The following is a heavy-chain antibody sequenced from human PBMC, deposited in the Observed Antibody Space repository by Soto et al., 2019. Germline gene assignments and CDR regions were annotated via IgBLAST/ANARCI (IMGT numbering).Heavy chain of an antibody. D-gene: IGHD3-3*01. J-gene: IGHJ4*02. Sequence: EVQLVESGGGLVKPGGSLRLSCAASGFTFSSYSMNWVRQAPGKGLEWVSSISSSSSYIYYADSVKGRFTISRDNAKNSLYLQMKSLGAEDTAVYYCAGDLWRSGCRLDYWGQGTLVTVSS. CDR1: GFTFSSYS. V-gene: IGHV3-21*01. CDR2: ISSSSSYI. CDR3: AGDLWRSGCRLDY.